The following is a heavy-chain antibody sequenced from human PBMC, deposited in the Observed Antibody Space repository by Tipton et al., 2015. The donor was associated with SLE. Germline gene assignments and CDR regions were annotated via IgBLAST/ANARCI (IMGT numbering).Heavy chain of an antibody. V-gene: IGHV4-39*07. CDR3: ARDPIVVSTINCFDN. CDR1: GGSVSSSNYY. D-gene: IGHD5/OR15-5a*01. J-gene: IGHJ4*02. Sequence: TLSLTCNVSGGSVSSSNYYWGWIRQPPGKGLEWIGSIHYTGNTYYNPSLKSRVTISIDMSKNQFSLDLSSVTAADAAVYFCARDPIVVSTINCFDNWGQGTLVTVSS. CDR2: IHYTGNT.